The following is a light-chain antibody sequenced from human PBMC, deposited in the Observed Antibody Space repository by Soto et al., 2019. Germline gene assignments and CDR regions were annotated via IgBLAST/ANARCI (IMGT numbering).Light chain of an antibody. CDR1: QTISRW. CDR2: DAS. Sequence: DSQLTHRPCTLSASLGYYVTITCRASQTISRWLAWYQQKPGRAPKLLIYDASTLESGVPSRFSGSGSETEFTLTISRLQPDDFATYFGHCRAVGQGTRLEI. V-gene: IGKV1-5*01. CDR3: HCRA. J-gene: IGKJ5*01.